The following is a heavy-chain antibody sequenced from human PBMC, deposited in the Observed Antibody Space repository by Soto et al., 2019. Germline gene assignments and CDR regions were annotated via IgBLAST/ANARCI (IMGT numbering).Heavy chain of an antibody. CDR2: ITPFNGNT. V-gene: IGHV1-45*02. Sequence: ASVKVSCKGSGNTFTYVYLHWVRQAPGQALEWMGWITPFNGNTKYAQKFRDRVTFTGDTSLNTAYMELSSLRSDDTAMFCCASGRYDANGYFDYRRQGTLVTVSS. D-gene: IGHD3-22*01. CDR1: GNTFTYVY. J-gene: IGHJ4*02. CDR3: ASGRYDANGYFDY.